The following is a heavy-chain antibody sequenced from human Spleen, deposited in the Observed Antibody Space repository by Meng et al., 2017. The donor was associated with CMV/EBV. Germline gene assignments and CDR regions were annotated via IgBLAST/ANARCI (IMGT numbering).Heavy chain of an antibody. CDR1: DSISSNTAA. CDR2: TYYRSKWYN. V-gene: IGHV6-1*01. Sequence: DSISSNTAAGNWIRQSPSRGLEWLGKTYYRSKWYNDYAVSVKSRITINPDTSKNQFSLHLNSVTPEDTAVYYCARDPSVYDSGWFDSWGQGTLVTVSS. J-gene: IGHJ5*01. D-gene: IGHD5/OR15-5a*01. CDR3: ARDPSVYDSGWFDS.